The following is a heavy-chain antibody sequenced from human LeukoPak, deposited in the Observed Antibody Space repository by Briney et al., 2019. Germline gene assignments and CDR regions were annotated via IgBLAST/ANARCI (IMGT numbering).Heavy chain of an antibody. Sequence: GDSVTVSCKASGFTFTTYYKHWVRQAPGQGPEWMGIINPSGRSANYAQKFQGRVSMIRDKTTSTVYMELSSLRSEDAALYYCARGLESLLDYWGQGTLVTVSS. V-gene: IGHV1-46*01. CDR3: ARGLESLLDY. J-gene: IGHJ4*02. D-gene: IGHD3-3*01. CDR1: GFTFTTYY. CDR2: INPSGRSA.